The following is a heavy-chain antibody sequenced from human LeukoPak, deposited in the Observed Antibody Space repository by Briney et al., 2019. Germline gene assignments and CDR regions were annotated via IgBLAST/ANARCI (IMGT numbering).Heavy chain of an antibody. J-gene: IGHJ4*02. CDR2: IHPNTGAT. D-gene: IGHD5-12*01. CDR3: ARDMGRYSGYDYDY. CDR1: GYTFTDYY. Sequence: ASVNVSCETSGYTFTDYYLHWVRQAPGQGLEWVGWIHPNTGATHHAQKFQGRLTMTRDTSISTVYMELTRLRSDDTAGYYCARDMGRYSGYDYDYWGQGTLVAVSS. V-gene: IGHV1-2*02.